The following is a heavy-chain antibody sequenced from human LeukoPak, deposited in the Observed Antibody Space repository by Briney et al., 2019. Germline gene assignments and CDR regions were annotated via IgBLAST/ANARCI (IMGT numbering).Heavy chain of an antibody. D-gene: IGHD6-13*01. CDR1: GFTFSDYY. V-gene: IGHV3-15*04. CDR2: IESKIDGGTT. CDR3: TTLGIAAAGDY. J-gene: IGHJ4*02. Sequence: PGGSLRLSCAASGFTFSDYYMSWIRQAPGKGLEWVGRIESKIDGGTTDYAAPVKGRFTISRDDSKNTLYLQMNSLKTEDTAVYYCTTLGIAAAGDYWGQGTLVTVSS.